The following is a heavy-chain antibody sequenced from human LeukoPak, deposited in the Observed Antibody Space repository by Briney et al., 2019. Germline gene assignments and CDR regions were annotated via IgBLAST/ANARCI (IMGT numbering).Heavy chain of an antibody. V-gene: IGHV4-39*01. CDR1: GDSISSSSYY. Sequence: SETLSLTCTVSGDSISSSSYYWGWIRQPPGKRLEWIGSIYYSGSTYYNPSLKSRVTISVDTSKNQFSLKLSSVTAADTAAYYCARHAHDYGALDYWGQGTLVTVSS. D-gene: IGHD4-17*01. CDR3: ARHAHDYGALDY. J-gene: IGHJ4*02. CDR2: IYYSGST.